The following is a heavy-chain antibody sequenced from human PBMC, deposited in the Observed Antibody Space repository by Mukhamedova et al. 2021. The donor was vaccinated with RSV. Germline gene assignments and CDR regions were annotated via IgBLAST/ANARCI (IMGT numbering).Heavy chain of an antibody. CDR2: ISYDGSNK. J-gene: IGHJ4*02. CDR1: SYG. Sequence: SYGMHWVRQAPGKGLEWVAVISYDGSNKYYADSVKGRFTISRDNSKNTLYLQMNSLRAEDTAVYYCAKDGISIAAAGPVDYWGQGT. V-gene: IGHV3-30*18. CDR3: AKDGISIAAAGPVDY. D-gene: IGHD6-13*01.